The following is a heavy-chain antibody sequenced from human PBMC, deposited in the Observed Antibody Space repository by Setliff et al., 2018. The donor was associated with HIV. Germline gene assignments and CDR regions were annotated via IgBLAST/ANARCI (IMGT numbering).Heavy chain of an antibody. D-gene: IGHD6-25*01. V-gene: IGHV4-39*07. J-gene: IGHJ4*02. CDR3: ARMSISASVYFDY. CDR1: GGSISSSSYY. CDR2: INHSGST. Sequence: SETLSLTCTVSGGSISSSSYYWSWIRQPPGKGLEWIGEINHSGSTNYNPSLESRVTISVDTSKNQFSLKLNSVTAADTAVYFCARMSISASVYFDYWGQGTLVTVSS.